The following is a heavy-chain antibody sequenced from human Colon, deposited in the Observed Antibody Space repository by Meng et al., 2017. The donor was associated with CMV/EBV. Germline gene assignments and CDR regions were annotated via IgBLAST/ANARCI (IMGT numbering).Heavy chain of an antibody. Sequence: SCNASGYTFSSYALHWVRQAPGQRLEWMGWINTGIGNTKYSQKFQGRITITRDASANTAYMELSSLRSEDTAVYYCARAIPVAGTFYYWGQGTLVTVSS. D-gene: IGHD6-19*01. V-gene: IGHV1-3*04. CDR3: ARAIPVAGTFYY. CDR2: INTGIGNT. CDR1: GYTFSSYA. J-gene: IGHJ4*02.